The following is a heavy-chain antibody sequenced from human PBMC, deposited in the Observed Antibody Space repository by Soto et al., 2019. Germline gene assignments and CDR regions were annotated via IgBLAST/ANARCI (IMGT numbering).Heavy chain of an antibody. CDR2: IIPIFGTA. D-gene: IGHD3-22*01. V-gene: IGHV1-69*13. CDR3: ARGLIAVVFSTFDY. CDR1: GGTFSSYA. J-gene: IGHJ4*02. Sequence: SVKVSCKASGGTFSSYAISWVRQAPGQGLEWMGGIIPIFGTANYAQRFQGRVTITADESTSTAYMELSSLRSEDTAVYYCARGLIAVVFSTFDYWGQGTLVTVSS.